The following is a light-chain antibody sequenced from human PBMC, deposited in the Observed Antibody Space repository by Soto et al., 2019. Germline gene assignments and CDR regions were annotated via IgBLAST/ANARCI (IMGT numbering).Light chain of an antibody. J-gene: IGKJ2*01. V-gene: IGKV2-30*02. Sequence: DVLMTQSPLSLPVNLGEPAAISCRSSQSLVHRDGNTYLSWFHQRPGHSPRRLIFYASKRDFGVPDRFSGSGSVSDFTLMISGVKTEDVGIYYCMQGTHGPPYTFGQGTNLEI. CDR3: MQGTHGPPYT. CDR2: YAS. CDR1: QSLVHRDGNTY.